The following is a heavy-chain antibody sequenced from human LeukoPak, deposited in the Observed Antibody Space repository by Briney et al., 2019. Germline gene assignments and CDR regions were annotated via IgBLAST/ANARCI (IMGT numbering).Heavy chain of an antibody. CDR2: IIPIFGTA. D-gene: IGHD4-17*01. CDR3: ARDWRVDYGNWFDP. CDR1: GGTFSSYA. V-gene: IGHV1-69*06. J-gene: IGHJ5*02. Sequence: SVKVSCKASGGTFSSYAISWVRQAPGQGLEWMGGIIPIFGTANYAQKFQGRVMITADKSTSTAYMELSSLRSEDTAVYYCARDWRVDYGNWFDPWGQGTLVTVSS.